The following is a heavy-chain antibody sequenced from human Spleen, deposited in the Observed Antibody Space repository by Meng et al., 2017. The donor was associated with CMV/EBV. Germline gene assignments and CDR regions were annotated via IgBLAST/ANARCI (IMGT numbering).Heavy chain of an antibody. CDR2: INSDGSST. CDR3: AREDYYTLTGFYRTRYYSGMDV. CDR1: GFTFSSYW. D-gene: IGHD3-9*01. J-gene: IGHJ6*02. V-gene: IGHV3-74*01. Sequence: GGSLRLSCAASGFTFSSYWMHWVRQAPGKGLVWVSRINSDGSSTSYADSVKGRFTISRDNSKNTLYLQMNSLRAEDTAVYYCAREDYYTLTGFYRTRYYSGMDVWGQGTTVTVSS.